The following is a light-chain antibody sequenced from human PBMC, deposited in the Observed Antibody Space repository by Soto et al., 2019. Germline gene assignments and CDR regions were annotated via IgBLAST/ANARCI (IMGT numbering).Light chain of an antibody. CDR2: AAS. Sequence: DIQMTHSPSSLSPSXGDRFTIPXXASQRISSWLAWYQQKPGKAPKLLIYAASSLQSGVPSRFSGSGSGTDFTLTISSLQPEDFATYYCQQSYSTPRTFGPGTKVDIK. CDR3: QQSYSTPRT. J-gene: IGKJ3*01. CDR1: QRISSW. V-gene: IGKV1-39*01.